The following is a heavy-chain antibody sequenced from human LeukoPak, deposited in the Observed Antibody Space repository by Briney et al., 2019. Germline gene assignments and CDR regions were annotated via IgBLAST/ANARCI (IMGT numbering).Heavy chain of an antibody. Sequence: SVNVSCKASGGTFSSYAISWVRQAPGQGLEWMGGIIPIFGTANYAQKFQGRVTITADESTSTAYMELSSLRSEDTAVYYCARFLVATGSFDYWGQGTLVTVSS. CDR3: ARFLVATGSFDY. J-gene: IGHJ4*02. D-gene: IGHD5-12*01. CDR2: IIPIFGTA. V-gene: IGHV1-69*01. CDR1: GGTFSSYA.